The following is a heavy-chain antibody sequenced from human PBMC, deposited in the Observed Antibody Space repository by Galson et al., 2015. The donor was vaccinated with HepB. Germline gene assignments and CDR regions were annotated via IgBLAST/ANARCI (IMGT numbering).Heavy chain of an antibody. V-gene: IGHV3-21*01. CDR1: GFTFSSYS. D-gene: IGHD3-22*01. CDR3: ARDLYYYDSSGYPEY. CDR2: ISSSSSYI. J-gene: IGHJ4*02. Sequence: SLRLSCAASGFTFSSYSMKWVRQAPGKGLEWVSSISSSSSYIYYADSVKGRFTISRDNAKNSLYLQMNSLRAEDTAVYYCARDLYYYDSSGYPEYWGQGTLVTVSS.